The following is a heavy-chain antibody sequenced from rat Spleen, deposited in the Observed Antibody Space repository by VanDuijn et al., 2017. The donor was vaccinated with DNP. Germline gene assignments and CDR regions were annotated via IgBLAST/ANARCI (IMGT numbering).Heavy chain of an antibody. V-gene: IGHV3-1*01. Sequence: EVQLQESGPGLVKPSQSLSLTCSVTGYSITSNYWGWIRKFPGNKMEYIGHISFSGRTTYNPSLKSRISITRDTSNNQVFLELNSITSEDTATYYCARWVYYFDYWGQGVMVTVSS. CDR2: ISFSGRT. CDR3: ARWVYYFDY. CDR1: GYSITSNY. J-gene: IGHJ2*01.